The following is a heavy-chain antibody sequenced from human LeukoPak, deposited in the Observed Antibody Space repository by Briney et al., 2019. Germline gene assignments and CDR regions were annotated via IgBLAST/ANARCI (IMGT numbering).Heavy chain of an antibody. CDR1: GFTFSNYA. Sequence: GTSLRLSCAASGFTFSNYAMHWVRKAPGQGLELVSLISYDGSNKYYADSVKGRFTISRDNSKNTLYLQMSSLRAEDTAVYYCARDHYGGKYFDYWGQGTLVTVSS. CDR2: ISYDGSNK. J-gene: IGHJ4*02. D-gene: IGHD4-23*01. V-gene: IGHV3-30*04. CDR3: ARDHYGGKYFDY.